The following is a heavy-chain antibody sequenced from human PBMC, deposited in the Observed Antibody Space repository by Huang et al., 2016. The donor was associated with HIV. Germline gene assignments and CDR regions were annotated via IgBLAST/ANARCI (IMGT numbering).Heavy chain of an antibody. CDR3: AKNPSITAVDSDYYYYYMDV. Sequence: EVQLVESGGGLVQPGGSLRLSCAASGFTFRNHWMHWVRQAPGKGLEWVSRNNSDGSDTSHADSVKGRFTIARDNAQNTVHLHMNSLIAEDTAVYFCAKNPSITAVDSDYYYYYMDVWGKGTTVTVS. J-gene: IGHJ6*03. CDR1: GFTFRNHW. D-gene: IGHD6-13*01. CDR2: NNSDGSDT. V-gene: IGHV3-74*01.